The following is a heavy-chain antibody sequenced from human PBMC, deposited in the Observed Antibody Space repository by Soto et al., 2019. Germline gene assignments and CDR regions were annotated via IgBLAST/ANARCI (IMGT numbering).Heavy chain of an antibody. D-gene: IGHD4-17*01. CDR3: AMDYGDRPEYFKH. CDR1: GYTFTSYG. J-gene: IGHJ1*01. CDR2: ISPLKGRT. V-gene: IGHV1-18*04. Sequence: QAQLVQSGPDLKRPGASMKVSCKASGYTFTSYGISWVRQAPGQGLEWMAWISPLKGRTQYSQKAQGRVTLSTDTSSNTAYMEMTTLRVDDTAVYYCAMDYGDRPEYFKHWGQGTLVTVS.